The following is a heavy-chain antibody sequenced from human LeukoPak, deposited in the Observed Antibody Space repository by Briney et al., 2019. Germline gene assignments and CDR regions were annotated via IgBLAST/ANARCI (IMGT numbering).Heavy chain of an antibody. J-gene: IGHJ4*02. CDR1: VGTFSSYA. V-gene: IGHV1-69*13. D-gene: IGHD3-9*01. CDR2: IIPIFGTA. Sequence: ASVKVSCKASVGTFSSYAISWVRQAPGQGLEWMGGIIPIFGTANSAQKFQGRVTITADESTSTAYTELSSLRSEDTAVYYCASRIQPPRSHLRYFDWFPPRYYFDYWGQGTLVTVSS. CDR3: ASRIQPPRSHLRYFDWFPPRYYFDY.